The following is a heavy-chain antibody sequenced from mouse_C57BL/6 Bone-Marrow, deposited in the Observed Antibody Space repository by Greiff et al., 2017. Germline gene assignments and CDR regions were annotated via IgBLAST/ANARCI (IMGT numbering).Heavy chain of an antibody. D-gene: IGHD1-1*01. J-gene: IGHJ1*03. V-gene: IGHV1-80*01. Sequence: VQLVESGAELVKPGASVKISCKASGYAFSSYWMNWVKQRPGKGLEWIGQIYPGDGDTNYNGKFKGKATLTADKSSSTAYMQLSSLTSEDSAVYFCAKDYYGSRYFDVWHRDHGHRLL. CDR3: AKDYYGSRYFDV. CDR2: IYPGDGDT. CDR1: GYAFSSYW.